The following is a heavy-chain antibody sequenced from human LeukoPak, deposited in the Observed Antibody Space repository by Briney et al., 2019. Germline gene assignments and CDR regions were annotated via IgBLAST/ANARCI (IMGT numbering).Heavy chain of an antibody. Sequence: SGTLCLTCTVSGGSVSSGSYYWNWIRQHPGKGLVWIGYIYYSGSTNYNPSLKSRVTISVDTSKNRFSLKLSSVTAADTAVYYCAREGAYDSSGYYYPSFDCWGQGTLVTVSS. D-gene: IGHD3-22*01. CDR1: GGSVSSGSYY. J-gene: IGHJ4*02. CDR2: IYYSGST. CDR3: AREGAYDSSGYYYPSFDC. V-gene: IGHV4-61*01.